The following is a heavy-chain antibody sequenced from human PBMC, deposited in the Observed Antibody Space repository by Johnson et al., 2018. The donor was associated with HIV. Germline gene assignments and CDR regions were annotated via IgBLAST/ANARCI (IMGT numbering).Heavy chain of an antibody. Sequence: VQLVESGGGVVQPGRSLRLSCAASGFTFSSNYMSWVRQAPGKGLESVSVVYSGGTTHYADSVKGRSTISRDNSNNILFLQMSSLRDEDTAVYFCAKGGVWEIPLGFGAFDIWGQGTVVTVSS. D-gene: IGHD1-26*01. V-gene: IGHV3-66*02. CDR3: AKGGVWEIPLGFGAFDI. CDR1: GFTFSSNY. CDR2: VYSGGTT. J-gene: IGHJ3*02.